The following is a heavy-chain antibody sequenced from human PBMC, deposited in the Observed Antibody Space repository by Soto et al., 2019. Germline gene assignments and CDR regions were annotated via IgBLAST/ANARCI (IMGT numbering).Heavy chain of an antibody. CDR3: ARDHPPDSGGSLN. D-gene: IGHD3-22*01. J-gene: IGHJ4*02. V-gene: IGHV3-33*01. CDR2: VWYDGSNK. Sequence: QVQLVESGGGVVQPGRSLRLSCAASGFTFSTYGMHWVRQAPGKGLEWVAVVWYDGSNKYYADSVKGRFTISRDNSKNTLYLQMNSLRAEDTAIYYCARDHPPDSGGSLNWGQGTLVTVSS. CDR1: GFTFSTYG.